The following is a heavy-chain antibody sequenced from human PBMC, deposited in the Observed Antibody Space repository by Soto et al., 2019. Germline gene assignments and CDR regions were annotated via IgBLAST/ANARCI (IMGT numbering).Heavy chain of an antibody. D-gene: IGHD3-22*01. CDR3: ASGKVVITPMDY. Sequence: GGSLRLSCAASGFTFSSYWMHWVRQAPGNGLVWVSRINSDGSSTSYADSVKGRFTISRDNAKNTLYLQMNSLRAEDTAVYYCASGKVVITPMDYWGQGTLVTVSS. CDR1: GFTFSSYW. CDR2: INSDGSST. V-gene: IGHV3-74*01. J-gene: IGHJ4*02.